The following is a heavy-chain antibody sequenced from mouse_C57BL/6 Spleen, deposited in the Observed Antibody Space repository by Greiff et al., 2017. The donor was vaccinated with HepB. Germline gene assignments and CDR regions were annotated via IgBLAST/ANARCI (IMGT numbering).Heavy chain of an antibody. Sequence: EVQLQQSGPVLVKPGASVKMSCKASGYTFTDYYMNWVKQSHGKSLEWIGVINPYNGGTSYNQKFKGKATLTVEKSSSTAYMELNSLTSEDSAVYYCANSNYVGWFAYWGQGTLVTVSA. CDR2: INPYNGGT. J-gene: IGHJ3*01. CDR3: ANSNYVGWFAY. CDR1: GYTFTDYY. D-gene: IGHD2-5*01. V-gene: IGHV1-19*01.